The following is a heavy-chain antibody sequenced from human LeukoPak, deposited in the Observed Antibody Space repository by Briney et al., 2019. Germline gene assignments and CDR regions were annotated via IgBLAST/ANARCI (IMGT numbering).Heavy chain of an antibody. CDR2: INHSGST. J-gene: IGHJ3*02. D-gene: IGHD3-10*01. CDR3: ARGYGSGSYFAFDI. Sequence: PSETLSLTCAVYGGSFSGYYWSWIRQPPGKGLEWIGEINHSGSTNYNPSLKSRVTISVDTSKNQFSLKLSSVTAADTAVHYCARGYGSGSYFAFDIWGQGTMVTVSS. CDR1: GGSFSGYY. V-gene: IGHV4-34*01.